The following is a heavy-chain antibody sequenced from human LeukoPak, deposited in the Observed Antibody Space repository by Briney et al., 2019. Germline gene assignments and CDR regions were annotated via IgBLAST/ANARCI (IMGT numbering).Heavy chain of an antibody. CDR1: GGSISTYY. V-gene: IGHV4-59*01. D-gene: IGHD6-13*01. CDR2: IHYSGSS. CDR3: ARGAAATY. Sequence: SETLSLTCAASGGSISTYYWSWIRQPPGKGLEWIGYIHYSGSSNYNPSLKSRVTISLDTSKNQFSLKLSSVTAADTAVYYCARGAAATYWGQGTLVTVSS. J-gene: IGHJ4*02.